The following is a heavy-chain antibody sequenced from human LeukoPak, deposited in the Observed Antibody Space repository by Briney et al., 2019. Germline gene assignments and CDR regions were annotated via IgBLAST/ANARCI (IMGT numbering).Heavy chain of an antibody. CDR3: AREGAIVGATGIFDY. CDR1: GDSVSSNSAA. V-gene: IGHV6-1*01. CDR2: TYYRSKWYN. D-gene: IGHD1-26*01. J-gene: IGHJ4*02. Sequence: SQTLSLTCAISGDSVSSNSAAWNWIRQSPSRGLEWLGRTYYRSKWYNDYAVSVKSRITINSDTSKNQFSLQLNSVTPEDTAVYYCAREGAIVGATGIFDYWGQGTLVTVSS.